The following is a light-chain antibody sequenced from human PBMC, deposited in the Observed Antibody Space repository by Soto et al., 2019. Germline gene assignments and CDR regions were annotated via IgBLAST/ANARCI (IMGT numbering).Light chain of an antibody. J-gene: IGKJ1*01. CDR2: GAS. V-gene: IGKV3-20*01. Sequence: ETVLTQSPGTLSLSPGERASLSCRASQSIKSNYLAWYQQKPGQAPRLLIHGASSRATGIPDRFGGSGSGTDLTLTISRLEPEDFAVYYCQLYGSSAWTFGQGTKVEIK. CDR1: QSIKSNY. CDR3: QLYGSSAWT.